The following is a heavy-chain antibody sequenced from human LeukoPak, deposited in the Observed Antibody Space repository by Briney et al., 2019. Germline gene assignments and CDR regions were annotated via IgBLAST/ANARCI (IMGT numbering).Heavy chain of an antibody. D-gene: IGHD4-17*01. CDR2: INYNDVIR. J-gene: IGHJ4*02. Sequence: GGSLRLSCAASGSTFDDYATPWVRQPPGKGMEWLAGINYNDVIRGYADSVEGRFTNSREKAKNSLYRQLSSLTAEDTALYYCARGQYGDYLNQFHYWGQGTLVTVSS. CDR1: GSTFDDYA. CDR3: ARGQYGDYLNQFHY. V-gene: IGHV3-9*01.